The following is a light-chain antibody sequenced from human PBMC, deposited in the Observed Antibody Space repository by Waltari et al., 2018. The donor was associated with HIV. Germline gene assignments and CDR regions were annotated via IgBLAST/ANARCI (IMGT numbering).Light chain of an antibody. Sequence: EIVLTQSPATLSLSPGERATLSCKARQSVSSYLAWYQQKPGQVPMLLIYDASNRATGIPARFSGSGSGTDFTLTISSLEPEDFAVYYGQQRSNWYSFGQGTKLEIK. CDR2: DAS. CDR3: QQRSNWYS. CDR1: QSVSSY. V-gene: IGKV3-11*01. J-gene: IGKJ2*03.